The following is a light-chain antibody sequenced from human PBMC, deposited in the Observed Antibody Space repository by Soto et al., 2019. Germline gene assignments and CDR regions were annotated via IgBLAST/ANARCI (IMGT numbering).Light chain of an antibody. Sequence: DIVMTQSPDSLAVSLGERATINCKSSQTVLYSSNDKNYLAWYQQKPGQPPKLLIYWASTRESGVPDRFSGSGSGTDFTLTISSLQAEDVAVYSCQQYYSTPLTFGGGTKVDIK. V-gene: IGKV4-1*01. CDR1: QTVLYSSNDKNY. J-gene: IGKJ4*01. CDR2: WAS. CDR3: QQYYSTPLT.